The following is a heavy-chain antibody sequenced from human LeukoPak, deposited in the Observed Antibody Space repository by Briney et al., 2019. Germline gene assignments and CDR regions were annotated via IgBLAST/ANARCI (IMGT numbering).Heavy chain of an antibody. D-gene: IGHD5/OR15-5a*01. CDR1: GFSISSGAY. CDR2: IYHSGNT. CDR3: ARVRGAYSVGYYFDY. J-gene: IGHJ4*02. V-gene: IGHV4-38-2*02. Sequence: SETLSLTCTVSGFSISSGAYWGWIRQPPGKGLEWIGRIYHSGNTYYNPSLKSRVTISVDTSKNQFSLHLSSETAADTAVYFCARVRGAYSVGYYFDYWGQGTLVTVSS.